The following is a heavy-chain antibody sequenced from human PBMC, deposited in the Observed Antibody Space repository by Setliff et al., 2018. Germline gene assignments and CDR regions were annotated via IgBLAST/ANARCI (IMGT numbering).Heavy chain of an antibody. CDR3: TRARDRSGYWDFDY. V-gene: IGHV3-74*01. D-gene: IGHD3-3*01. CDR2: INGDGSIT. CDR1: GLTFTSKW. Sequence: PGGSLRLSCAASGLTFTSKWMHWVRQAPGKGLVWVSRINGDGSITSYADSVRGRFTISRDSSKNTLYLQMNSLKTEDTAVYYCTRARDRSGYWDFDYWGQGTLVTVSS. J-gene: IGHJ4*02.